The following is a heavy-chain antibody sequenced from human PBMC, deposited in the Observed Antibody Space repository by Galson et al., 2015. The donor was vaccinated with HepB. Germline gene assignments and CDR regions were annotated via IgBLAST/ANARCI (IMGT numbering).Heavy chain of an antibody. Sequence: SLRLSCAASGFTFRNYWMNWVRQAPGKGLEWVANIKRDGNAKFYVASVKGRFTISRDNAKNSLYLQMNSLRAEDTAVYSCARDVRYCTSTNCPAFYFFDLWGRGTLVTVSS. V-gene: IGHV3-7*01. CDR2: IKRDGNAK. CDR1: GFTFRNYW. D-gene: IGHD2-2*01. CDR3: ARDVRYCTSTNCPAFYFFDL. J-gene: IGHJ2*01.